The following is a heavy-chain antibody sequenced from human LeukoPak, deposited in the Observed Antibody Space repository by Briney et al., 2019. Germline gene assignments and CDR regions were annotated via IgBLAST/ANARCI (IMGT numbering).Heavy chain of an antibody. CDR3: AKMLRGFDP. J-gene: IGHJ5*02. V-gene: IGHV4-39*07. Sequence: SETLSLTCTVSGGSISSSSYYWGWIRQPPGKGLEWIGNIYYSGSTYYNPSLKSRVTISVDTSKNQFSLKLRSVTAADTAVYYCAKMLRGFDPWGQGTLVTVSS. CDR1: GGSISSSSYY. CDR2: IYYSGST. D-gene: IGHD3-16*01.